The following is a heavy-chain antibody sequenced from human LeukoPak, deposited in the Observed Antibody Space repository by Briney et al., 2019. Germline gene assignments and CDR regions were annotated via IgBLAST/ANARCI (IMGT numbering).Heavy chain of an antibody. V-gene: IGHV3-7*01. J-gene: IGHJ6*03. CDR2: IKQDGSEK. D-gene: IGHD4-17*01. Sequence: GGSLRLSCAASGFTFSSYWMSWVRQAPGKGLEWVANIKQDGSEKYYVDSVKGRFTISRDNAKNSLYLQMNSLRAEDTAVYYCARDYGDYGLEGYYYYMDVWGKGTTVTVSS. CDR3: ARDYGDYGLEGYYYYMDV. CDR1: GFTFSSYW.